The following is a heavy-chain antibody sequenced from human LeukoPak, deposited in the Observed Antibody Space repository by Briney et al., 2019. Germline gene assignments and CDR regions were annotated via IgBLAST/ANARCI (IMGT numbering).Heavy chain of an antibody. J-gene: IGHJ4*02. CDR2: ISSSSSTI. V-gene: IGHV3-48*01. CDR1: GFTFSSYS. Sequence: AGGSLRLSCAASGFTFSSYSMNWVRQAPGKGLEWVSYISSSSSTIYYADSVKGRFTISRDNAKNPLYLQMNSLRAEDTAVYYCAKDSSVYYYDSRNFDYWGQGTLVTVSS. D-gene: IGHD3-22*01. CDR3: AKDSSVYYYDSRNFDY.